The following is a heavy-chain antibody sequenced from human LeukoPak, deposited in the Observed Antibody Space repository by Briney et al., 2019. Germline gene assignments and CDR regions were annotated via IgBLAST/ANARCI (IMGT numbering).Heavy chain of an antibody. V-gene: IGHV1-18*01. CDR3: ARDRVVRGIYKRTFDY. Sequence: GASVKVSCKASGYTFTSYGISWVRQAPGQGLGWMGWISAYNGNTNYAQKLQGRVTMTTDTSTSTAYMELRSLRSDDTAVYYCARDRVVRGIYKRTFDYWGQGTLVTVSS. J-gene: IGHJ4*02. CDR2: ISAYNGNT. CDR1: GYTFTSYG. D-gene: IGHD3-10*01.